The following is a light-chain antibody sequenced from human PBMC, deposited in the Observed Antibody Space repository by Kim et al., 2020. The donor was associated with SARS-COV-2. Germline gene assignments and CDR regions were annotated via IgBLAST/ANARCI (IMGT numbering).Light chain of an antibody. V-gene: IGLV1-40*01. CDR2: GNS. CDR1: SSNIGSFYD. Sequence: QRVTISCTGSSSNIGSFYDVHWYQQLPGTAPKLLIHGNSNRPSGVPDRFSGSESGTSASLAITGLQAEDEADYYCQSYDSSLSASVFGGGTQLTVL. J-gene: IGLJ3*02. CDR3: QSYDSSLSASV.